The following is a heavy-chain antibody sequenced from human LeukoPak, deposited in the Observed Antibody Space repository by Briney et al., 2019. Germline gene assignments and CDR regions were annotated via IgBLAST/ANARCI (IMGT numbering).Heavy chain of an antibody. V-gene: IGHV3-23*01. CDR2: ISGSGGST. CDR3: AKDLGSSGWYIDY. CDR1: GFIFTNYV. D-gene: IGHD6-19*01. Sequence: GSLRLSCAASGFIFTNYVMGWVRQAPGKGLEWVSAISGSGGSTYYADSVKGRFTMSRDNSKNTLYLQMNSLRAEDTAVYYCAKDLGSSGWYIDYWGQGTLVTVSS. J-gene: IGHJ4*02.